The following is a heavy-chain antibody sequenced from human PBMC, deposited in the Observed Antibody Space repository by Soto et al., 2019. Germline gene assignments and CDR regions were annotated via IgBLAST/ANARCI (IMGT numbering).Heavy chain of an antibody. CDR1: GYTFTSFG. Sequence: QVHLVQSGPEVKKHGASVKVACRTSGYTFTSFGISWVRQAPGQGLEWMGWISTDKGHTNYAQKFQGRVTMTTDTAPSTGYMELRSLRSDDTAVYYCATRSQACDYWGEGTLVTVST. V-gene: IGHV1-18*01. J-gene: IGHJ4*02. CDR3: ATRSQACDY. CDR2: ISTDKGHT.